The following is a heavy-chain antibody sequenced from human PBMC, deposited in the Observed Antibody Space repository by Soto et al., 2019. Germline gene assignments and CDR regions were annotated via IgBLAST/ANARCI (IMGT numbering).Heavy chain of an antibody. CDR3: ARANGDYDSWFDP. D-gene: IGHD4-17*01. V-gene: IGHV4-59*01. J-gene: IGHJ5*02. CDR2: IYYSGST. Sequence: SETLSLTCTVSGGSISSYYWSWIRQPPGKGLEWIGYIYYSGSTNYNPSLKSRVTISVDTSKNQFSLKLSSVTAADTAVYYCARANGDYDSWFDPWGQGTLVTVSS. CDR1: GGSISSYY.